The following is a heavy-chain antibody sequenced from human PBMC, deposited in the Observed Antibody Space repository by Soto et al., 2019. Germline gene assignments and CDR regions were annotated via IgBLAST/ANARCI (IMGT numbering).Heavy chain of an antibody. J-gene: IGHJ2*01. CDR3: ARGIRRWLPVWYFDL. CDR2: IIPIFGTA. Sequence: QVQLVQSGAEVKKPGSSVTVSCKASGGTFSSYTISWVRQAPGQGLEWMGGIIPIFGTANYAQKFQGRVSXPXEXSPXTANLELSCLRSEDTAVSYCARGIRRWLPVWYFDLWGRGTLVTVSS. D-gene: IGHD5-12*01. CDR1: GGTFSSYT. V-gene: IGHV1-69*05.